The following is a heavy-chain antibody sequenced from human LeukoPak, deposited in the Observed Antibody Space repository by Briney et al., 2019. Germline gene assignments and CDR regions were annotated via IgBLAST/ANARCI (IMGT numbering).Heavy chain of an antibody. Sequence: PGGSLRLSCAASGFTFSSYWMRWVRQAPGKGLVWVSRINTDGSSTSYADSVKGRFTISRDNAKNTLYLQMNSLRAEDTAVYYCARGIAVAGRYYYYYMDVWGKGTTVTVSS. CDR3: ARGIAVAGRYYYYYMDV. J-gene: IGHJ6*03. V-gene: IGHV3-74*01. D-gene: IGHD6-19*01. CDR1: GFTFSSYW. CDR2: INTDGSST.